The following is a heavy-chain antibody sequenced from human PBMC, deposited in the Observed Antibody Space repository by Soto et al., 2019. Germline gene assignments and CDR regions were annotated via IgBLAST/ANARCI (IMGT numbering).Heavy chain of an antibody. CDR3: ARNPLWFREDYYYGMDV. Sequence: SETLSLTCTVSCGSISSYYWSWIRQPPGKGLEWIGYIYYSGSTNYNPSLKSRVTISVDTSKNQFSLKLSSVTAADTAVYYCARNPLWFREDYYYGMDVWGQGTTVTVSS. J-gene: IGHJ6*02. CDR1: CGSISSYY. CDR2: IYYSGST. D-gene: IGHD3-10*01. V-gene: IGHV4-59*01.